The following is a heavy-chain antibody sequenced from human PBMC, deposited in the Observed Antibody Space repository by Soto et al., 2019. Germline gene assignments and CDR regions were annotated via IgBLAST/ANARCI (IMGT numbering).Heavy chain of an antibody. CDR3: AKEVLNYYDSSGYSNWFDP. Sequence: QVQLQESGPGLVKPSETLSLTCTVSGGSISSYYWSWIRQPPGKGLEWSGYIYYSGSTNYNPSPKSRVTISVDTSKNQVSLKPSAVTAADTAVYYCAKEVLNYYDSSGYSNWFDPWGQGTLVTVSS. D-gene: IGHD3-22*01. CDR2: IYYSGST. J-gene: IGHJ5*02. CDR1: GGSISSYY. V-gene: IGHV4-59*01.